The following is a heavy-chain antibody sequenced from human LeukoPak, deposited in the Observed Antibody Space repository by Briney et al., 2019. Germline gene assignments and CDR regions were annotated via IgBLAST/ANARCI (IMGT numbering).Heavy chain of an antibody. CDR2: IGTVGDP. J-gene: IGHJ3*02. V-gene: IGHV3-13*05. CDR3: ARGFVGDAFDI. D-gene: IGHD3-3*01. CDR1: GFTFSRYD. Sequence: GGSLRLSCAASGFTFSRYDMHWVRQATGKGLEWVSAIGTVGDPYYPGSVKGRFTISRENAKNSLYLQMNSLRAGDTAVYYWARGFVGDAFDIWGQGTMVTVSS.